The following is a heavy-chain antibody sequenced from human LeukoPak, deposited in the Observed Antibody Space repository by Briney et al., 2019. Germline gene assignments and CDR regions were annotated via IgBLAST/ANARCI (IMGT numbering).Heavy chain of an antibody. V-gene: IGHV3-7*01. Sequence: PGGSLRLSCAASGFTFSSYWMSWVRQAPGKGLEWVANIKQDGSEKYYVDSVKGRFTISRDNAKNSLYLQMNSLRAEDTAVYYCARDWFSSWYLFDYWGTGTLVTASS. D-gene: IGHD6-13*01. CDR2: IKQDGSEK. CDR1: GFTFSSYW. J-gene: IGHJ4*02. CDR3: ARDWFSSWYLFDY.